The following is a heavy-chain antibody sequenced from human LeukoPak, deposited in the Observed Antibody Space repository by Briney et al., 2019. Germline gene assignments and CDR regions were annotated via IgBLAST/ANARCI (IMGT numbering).Heavy chain of an antibody. J-gene: IGHJ4*02. CDR3: ARDVRSGLNYFAFADY. CDR1: GFTFNTYW. CDR2: IKPDGSES. D-gene: IGHD5-24*01. V-gene: IGHV3-7*01. Sequence: PGGSLRLSCAASGFTFNTYWMSWVRQAPGKGLEWVANIKPDGSESYYADSVKGRFSISRDNTKNSLYLQMNSLRAEDTAVYYCARDVRSGLNYFAFADYWGQGTLVTVSS.